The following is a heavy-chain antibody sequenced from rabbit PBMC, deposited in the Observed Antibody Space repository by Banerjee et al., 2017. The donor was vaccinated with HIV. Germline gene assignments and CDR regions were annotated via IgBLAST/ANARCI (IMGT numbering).Heavy chain of an antibody. J-gene: IGHJ4*01. Sequence: QEQLEESGGDLVKPEGSLTLTCTASGFSFSGSYWICWVRQAPGKGLEWIGCIYTDSSGNTHYASWAKGRFTISKTSSTTVTLQMTSLTAADTATYFCARDSIGNALDFNLWGPGTLVTVS. CDR2: IYTDSSGNT. CDR1: GFSFSGSYW. CDR3: ARDSIGNALDFNL. V-gene: IGHV1S45*01. D-gene: IGHD4-2*01.